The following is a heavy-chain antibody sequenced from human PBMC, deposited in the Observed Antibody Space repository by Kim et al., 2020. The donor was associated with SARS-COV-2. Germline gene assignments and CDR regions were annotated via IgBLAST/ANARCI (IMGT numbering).Heavy chain of an antibody. Sequence: YNPSLKSRLTISVDTSKNQFSLKLSSVTAADTAVYYCARSSGSYYGDFDYWGQGTLVTVSS. V-gene: IGHV4-31*02. CDR3: ARSSGSYYGDFDY. D-gene: IGHD3-10*01. J-gene: IGHJ4*02.